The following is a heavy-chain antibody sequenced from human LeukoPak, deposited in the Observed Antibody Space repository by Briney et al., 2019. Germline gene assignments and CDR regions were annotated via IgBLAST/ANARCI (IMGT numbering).Heavy chain of an antibody. CDR2: IKQDGSEK. CDR1: GFTFSRSW. J-gene: IGHJ4*02. D-gene: IGHD3-10*01. Sequence: GGSLRLSCVASGFTFSRSWMTWVRQAPGKGMEWVANIKQDGSEKYYVDSVKGRFTISRDNAKNSLYLQMNSLRAEDTAVYYCAIQKADLITMIRGIIAYWGQGTQVTVSS. V-gene: IGHV3-7*01. CDR3: AIQKADLITMIRGIIAY.